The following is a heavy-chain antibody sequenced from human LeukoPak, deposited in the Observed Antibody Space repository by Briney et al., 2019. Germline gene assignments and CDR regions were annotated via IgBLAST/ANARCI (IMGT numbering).Heavy chain of an antibody. Sequence: GGSLRLSCAASGFTFSIYGMNWVRQAPGKGLEWVSGISGSGGTTYYADSVKGRFTISRDNSKNSLSLQVSSLRAEDTAVYYCARDPEVTGDYWGQGTLVTVSS. D-gene: IGHD2-8*02. CDR1: GFTFSIYG. CDR3: ARDPEVTGDY. J-gene: IGHJ4*02. V-gene: IGHV3-23*01. CDR2: ISGSGGTT.